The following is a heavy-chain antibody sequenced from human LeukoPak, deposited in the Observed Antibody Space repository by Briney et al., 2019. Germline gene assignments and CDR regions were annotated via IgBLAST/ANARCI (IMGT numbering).Heavy chain of an antibody. J-gene: IGHJ4*02. CDR2: ISSSSSYI. D-gene: IGHD3-9*01. V-gene: IGHV3-21*01. Sequence: GSLRLSCAASGFTFSSYSMNWVRQAPGKGLEWVSSISSSSSYIYYADSVKGRFTISRDNAKNSLYLQMNSLRAEDTAVYYCARASVLTGYYDYWGQGTLVTVSS. CDR1: GFTFSSYS. CDR3: ARASVLTGYYDY.